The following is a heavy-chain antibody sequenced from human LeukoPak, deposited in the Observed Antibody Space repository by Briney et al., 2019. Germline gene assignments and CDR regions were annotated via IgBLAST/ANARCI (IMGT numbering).Heavy chain of an antibody. CDR1: GFTFSSYE. Sequence: GGSLRLSCAASGFTFSSYEMNWVRQAPGKGLEWVSYISSSGSTIYYADSVKGRFTISRDNAKNSLYLQMNSLRAEDTAVYYCARGDDYGGKPFDYWGQGTQVTVSS. CDR2: ISSSGSTI. V-gene: IGHV3-48*03. D-gene: IGHD4-23*01. CDR3: ARGDDYGGKPFDY. J-gene: IGHJ4*02.